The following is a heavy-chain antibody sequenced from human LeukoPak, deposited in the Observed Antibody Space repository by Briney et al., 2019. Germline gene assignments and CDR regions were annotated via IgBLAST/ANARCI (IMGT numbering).Heavy chain of an antibody. Sequence: SETLSLTCPVSGALISRYYWSCIRQPPGKGLEWLGYIYYSGSTNYNPSVKSRVTISVDTAKNQFSLKLSAGTAADRAVYYCARARGGSGSRGLFDPWGQGTLVTVSS. J-gene: IGHJ5*02. CDR2: IYYSGST. CDR1: GALISRYY. V-gene: IGHV4-59*01. CDR3: ARARGGSGSRGLFDP. D-gene: IGHD3-10*01.